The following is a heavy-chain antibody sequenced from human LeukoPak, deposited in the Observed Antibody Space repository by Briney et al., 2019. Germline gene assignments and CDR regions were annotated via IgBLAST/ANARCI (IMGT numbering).Heavy chain of an antibody. Sequence: SETLSPTCAVYGGSFSGYYWSWIRQPPGKGLEWIGETNHSGSTNYNPSLKSRVTISVDTSKNQFSLKLSSVTAADTAVYYCARGGGITMVRGARRGNWFDPWGQGTLVTVSS. D-gene: IGHD3-10*01. CDR3: ARGGGITMVRGARRGNWFDP. J-gene: IGHJ5*02. V-gene: IGHV4-34*01. CDR1: GGSFSGYY. CDR2: TNHSGST.